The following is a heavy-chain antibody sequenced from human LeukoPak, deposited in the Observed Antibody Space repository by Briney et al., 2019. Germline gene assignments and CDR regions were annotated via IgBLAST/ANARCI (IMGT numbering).Heavy chain of an antibody. Sequence: GGSLRLSCAASGFTFGSYAMHWVRQAPGKGLEWVAVISYDGSNKYYADSVKGRFTISRDNSKNTLYLQMNSLRAEDTAVYYGARESYDRSGYFDYWGQGTLVTVSS. D-gene: IGHD3-22*01. CDR3: ARESYDRSGYFDY. J-gene: IGHJ4*02. CDR1: GFTFGSYA. CDR2: ISYDGSNK. V-gene: IGHV3-30-3*01.